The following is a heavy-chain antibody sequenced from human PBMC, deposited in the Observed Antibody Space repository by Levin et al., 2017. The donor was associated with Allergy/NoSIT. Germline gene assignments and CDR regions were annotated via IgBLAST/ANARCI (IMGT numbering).Heavy chain of an antibody. V-gene: IGHV4-31*03. J-gene: IGHJ4*02. CDR2: IYYSGET. D-gene: IGHD3-9*01. CDR3: VRAQTGYVSPFDF. CDR1: GGSTRLGGYY. Sequence: SETLSLTCSVSGGSTRLGGYYWGWIRQHPVKGLEWLGYIYYSGETFYNPSVESRLVISHDTSENQFSLKLTSLTAADTAVFYCVRAQTGYVSPFDFWGPGTLVTVSS.